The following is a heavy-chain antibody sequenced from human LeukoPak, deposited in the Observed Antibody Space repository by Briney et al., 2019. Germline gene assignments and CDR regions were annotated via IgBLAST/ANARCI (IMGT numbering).Heavy chain of an antibody. CDR3: GRNTHGYSSSWYLNYFDY. CDR1: GGSISSSTSY. CDR2: IYYSGST. Sequence: SETLSLTCTVSGGSISSSTSYWGWIRQPPARGLGWIGSIYYSGSTYYNPYLKSRVTISVDTSKNQFSLKLSSVTAADTAVYYCGRNTHGYSSSWYLNYFDYWGQGTLVTVSS. J-gene: IGHJ4*02. V-gene: IGHV4-39*01. D-gene: IGHD6-13*01.